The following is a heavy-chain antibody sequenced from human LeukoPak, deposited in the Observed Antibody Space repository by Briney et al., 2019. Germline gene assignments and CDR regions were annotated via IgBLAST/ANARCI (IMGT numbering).Heavy chain of an antibody. J-gene: IGHJ6*03. CDR2: INHSGST. CDR1: GGSFSGYY. V-gene: IGHV4-34*01. D-gene: IGHD2-2*01. Sequence: PSETLSLTCAVYGGSFSGYYLSWIRQPPGKGLEWIGEINHSGSTNYNPSLKSRVTISLDTSKNQFSLKLSSVTAADTALYYCARGSPQKSIYCSSTSCSPRIYYYYYYMDVWGKGTTVTVSS. CDR3: ARGSPQKSIYCSSTSCSPRIYYYYYYMDV.